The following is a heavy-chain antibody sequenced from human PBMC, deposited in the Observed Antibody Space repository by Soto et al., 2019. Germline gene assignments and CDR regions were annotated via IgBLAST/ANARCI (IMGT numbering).Heavy chain of an antibody. CDR2: IWYDGSNK. CDR1: GFTFSSYG. CDR3: ARVGRYCSGGSCYPSGYFDY. Sequence: QVQLVESGGGVVQPGRSLRLSCAASGFTFSSYGMHWVRQAPGKGLEWVAGIWYDGSNKDYADSVKGQFTISRDNSKNTLYLQMNSLRAEDTAVYYCARVGRYCSGGSCYPSGYFDYWGQGTLVTVSS. V-gene: IGHV3-33*01. D-gene: IGHD2-15*01. J-gene: IGHJ4*02.